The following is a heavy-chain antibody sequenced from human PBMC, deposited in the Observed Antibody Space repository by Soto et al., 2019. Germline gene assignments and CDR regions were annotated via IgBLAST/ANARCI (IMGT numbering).Heavy chain of an antibody. CDR3: ATNKGYSGYEGPDY. CDR1: GFSFSDDY. J-gene: IGHJ4*02. D-gene: IGHD5-12*01. CDR2: ISSSGSYS. V-gene: IGHV3-11*03. Sequence: GGSLRLSCTASGFSFSDDYMSWIRQAPGKGLEWVSYISSSGSYSNYADSVKGRFTISRDNAKNALYLQMNSLRAEETAIYYCATNKGYSGYEGPDYWCQGT.